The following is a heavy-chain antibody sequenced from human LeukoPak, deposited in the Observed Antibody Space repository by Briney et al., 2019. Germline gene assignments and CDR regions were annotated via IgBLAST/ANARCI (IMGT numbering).Heavy chain of an antibody. CDR3: ARSAEVVVAMVRGVIPFDY. D-gene: IGHD3-10*01. V-gene: IGHV1-69*13. Sequence: SVKVSCKASGGTFSSYAISWVRQAPGQGLEWMGGIIPIFGTANYAQNFQGRVTISADESTSTAYMELSSLRSEDTAVYYCARSAEVVVAMVRGVIPFDYWGQGTLVTVSS. CDR1: GGTFSSYA. CDR2: IIPIFGTA. J-gene: IGHJ4*02.